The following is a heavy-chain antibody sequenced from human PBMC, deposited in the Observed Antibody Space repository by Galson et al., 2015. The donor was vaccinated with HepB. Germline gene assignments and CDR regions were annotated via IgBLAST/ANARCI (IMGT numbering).Heavy chain of an antibody. CDR2: TYYRSKWYN. CDR3: ARGKGSGYDLGYYYGMDV. D-gene: IGHD5-12*01. Sequence: CAISGDSVSSNSAAWNRIRQSPSRGLEWLGRTYYRSKWYNDYAVSVKSRITINPDTSKNQFSLKLTSVTAADTAVYYCARGKGSGYDLGYYYGMDVWGQGTTVTVSS. V-gene: IGHV6-1*01. J-gene: IGHJ6*02. CDR1: GDSVSSNSAA.